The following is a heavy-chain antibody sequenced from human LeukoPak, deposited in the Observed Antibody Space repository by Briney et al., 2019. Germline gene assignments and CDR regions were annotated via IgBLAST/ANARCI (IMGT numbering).Heavy chain of an antibody. Sequence: PGGSLRLSCAASGFTFSSYWMHWVRQAPGKGLVWVSRINSDGSSTSYADSVKGRFTISRDNAKNTLYLQMNSLRAEDTAVYYCARLFVDYDILTGYPTLYYYMDAWGKGTTVTISS. D-gene: IGHD3-9*01. CDR2: INSDGSST. J-gene: IGHJ6*03. V-gene: IGHV3-74*01. CDR3: ARLFVDYDILTGYPTLYYYMDA. CDR1: GFTFSSYW.